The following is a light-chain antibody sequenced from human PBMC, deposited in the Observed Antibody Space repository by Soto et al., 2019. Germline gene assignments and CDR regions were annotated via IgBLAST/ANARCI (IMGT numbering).Light chain of an antibody. Sequence: DIQMTQSPSSLSASVGDRVTITCRTSQNIESYLNRYQQKPGKAPKLLIYSASDLQRGVPSRFSGRGSGTDFTLSISSLQPEDCAIYFCQQSYSPPYSFGQGTNLEIK. V-gene: IGKV1-39*01. J-gene: IGKJ2*01. CDR2: SAS. CDR3: QQSYSPPYS. CDR1: QNIESY.